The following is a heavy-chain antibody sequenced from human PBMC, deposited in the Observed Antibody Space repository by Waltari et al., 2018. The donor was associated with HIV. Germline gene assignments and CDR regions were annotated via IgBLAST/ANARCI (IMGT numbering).Heavy chain of an antibody. J-gene: IGHJ3*01. CDR2: TAPFFGV. CDR3: AKSDFTELVRGQKAFDV. CDR1: GGAFDTFA. Sequence: QAQFVQSGAETKKPGSSVTVSCQASGGAFDTFAFTWGRQAPGQGLEWLGGTAPFFGVIYAQDFNGRVTITSNPSTRTVFLELGGLRPDDTAVYFCAKSDFTELVRGQKAFDVWGQGT. V-gene: IGHV1-69*19. D-gene: IGHD1-26*01.